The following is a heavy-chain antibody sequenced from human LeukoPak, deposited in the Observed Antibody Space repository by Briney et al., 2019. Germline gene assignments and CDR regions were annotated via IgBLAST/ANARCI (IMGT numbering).Heavy chain of an antibody. CDR3: ARGTGTNINDAFDM. Sequence: PGGSLGLSCAASGFTFSSYSMNWVRQAPGKGLEWVSSISRSSSYIYYADSVKGRFTISRDNAKNSLFLQMDSLRAEDTAVYYCARGTGTNINDAFDMWGQGTMVTVSS. V-gene: IGHV3-21*01. J-gene: IGHJ3*02. CDR1: GFTFSSYS. CDR2: ISRSSSYI. D-gene: IGHD1-1*01.